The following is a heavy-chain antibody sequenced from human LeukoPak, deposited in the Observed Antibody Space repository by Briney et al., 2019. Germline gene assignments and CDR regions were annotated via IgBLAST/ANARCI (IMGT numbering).Heavy chain of an antibody. V-gene: IGHV4-39*01. J-gene: IGHJ4*02. CDR2: IYYSGRT. Sequence: PSETLSLTCTVSGGSISSSSYYWGWTSQPPGKGLEWIGSIYYSGRTYYNPSLKSRVTISVDTSKNQFSLKLSSVTAADTAVYYCARTATSGYSSSRDDYWGQGTLVTVSS. D-gene: IGHD6-13*01. CDR1: GGSISSSSYY. CDR3: ARTATSGYSSSRDDY.